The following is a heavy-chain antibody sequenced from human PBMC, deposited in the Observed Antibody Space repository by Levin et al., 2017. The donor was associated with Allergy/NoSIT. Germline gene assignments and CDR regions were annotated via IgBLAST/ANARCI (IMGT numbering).Heavy chain of an antibody. CDR2: IYHSGST. V-gene: IGHV4-4*02. Sequence: SETLSLTCAVSGGSISSSNWWSWVRQPPGKGLEWIGEIYHSGSTNYNPSLKSRVTITVDKSKNQFSLQLSSVTAADTAGYYCAREEGYYDILTGYRRNYGMDVWGQGTTVTVSS. CDR3: AREEGYYDILTGYRRNYGMDV. D-gene: IGHD3-9*01. J-gene: IGHJ6*02. CDR1: GGSISSSNW.